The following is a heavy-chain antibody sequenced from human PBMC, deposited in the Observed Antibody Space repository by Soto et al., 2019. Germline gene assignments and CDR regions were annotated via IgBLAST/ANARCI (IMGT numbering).Heavy chain of an antibody. V-gene: IGHV3-30*03. CDR3: LLSGYEEDY. D-gene: IGHD5-12*01. Sequence: QVQLVESGGGVVQPGRSLRLSCSASGFTFSSYDMHWVRQAPGKGLEWVAFISYDGSNKYYVDSVKGRFTISRDNSKNTLYLQMNSLRGEDTAVYYCLLSGYEEDYWGQGILVTVSS. CDR2: ISYDGSNK. CDR1: GFTFSSYD. J-gene: IGHJ4*02.